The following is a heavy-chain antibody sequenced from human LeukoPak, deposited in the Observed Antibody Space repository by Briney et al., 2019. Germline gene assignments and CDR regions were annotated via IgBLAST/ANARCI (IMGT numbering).Heavy chain of an antibody. Sequence: PGGSLRLSCAASGFTFSSYSMNWARQAPGKGLEWVSSISSSSSYIYYADSVKGRFTISRDNAKNSLYLQMNSLRAEDTAVYYCARRPLYSGSYSTWGQGTLVTVSS. V-gene: IGHV3-21*01. J-gene: IGHJ1*01. CDR2: ISSSSSYI. D-gene: IGHD1-26*01. CDR3: ARRPLYSGSYST. CDR1: GFTFSSYS.